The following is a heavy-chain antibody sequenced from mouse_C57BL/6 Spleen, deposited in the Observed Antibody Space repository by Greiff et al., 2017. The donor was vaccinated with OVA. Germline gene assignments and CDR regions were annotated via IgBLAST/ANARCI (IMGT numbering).Heavy chain of an antibody. V-gene: IGHV1-82*01. CDR2: IYPGDGDT. J-gene: IGHJ2*01. CDR1: GYAFSSSW. Sequence: VQLQQSGPELVKPGASVKISCKASGYAFSSSWMNWVKQRPGKGLEWIGRIYPGDGDTYYNGKFKGKSTRTADKSSSTTYMQSSSLTSEDSAVYYCAGGEFEFDYWGQGTTLTVSS. CDR3: AGGEFEFDY.